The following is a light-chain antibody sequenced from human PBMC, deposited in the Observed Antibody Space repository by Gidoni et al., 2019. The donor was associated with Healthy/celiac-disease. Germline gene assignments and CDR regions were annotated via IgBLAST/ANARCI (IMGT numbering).Light chain of an antibody. Sequence: EIVLTQSPGTLSLSPGARATLSCRASQSVSSTYLAWYQQKPGQAPRLLIYGASSRVTGVPDRFSGSGSGTDFTLTISRLEPEDFAVYYCQQGAFGQGTKVEMK. CDR1: QSVSSTY. CDR3: QQGA. V-gene: IGKV3-20*01. J-gene: IGKJ1*01. CDR2: GAS.